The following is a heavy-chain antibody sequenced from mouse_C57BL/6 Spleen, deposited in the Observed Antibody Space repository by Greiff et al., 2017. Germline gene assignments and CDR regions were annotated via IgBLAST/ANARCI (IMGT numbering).Heavy chain of an antibody. CDR1: GFTFSDYG. Sequence: EVHLVESGGGLVKPGGSLTLSCAASGFTFSDYGMHWVRQAPEKGLEWVAYISSGSSTIYYADTVKGRFTISRDNAKNTLFLQMTSLRSEDTAMYYCARSFSYYDAMDYWGQGTSVTVSS. V-gene: IGHV5-17*01. J-gene: IGHJ4*01. CDR2: ISSGSSTI. CDR3: ARSFSYYDAMDY.